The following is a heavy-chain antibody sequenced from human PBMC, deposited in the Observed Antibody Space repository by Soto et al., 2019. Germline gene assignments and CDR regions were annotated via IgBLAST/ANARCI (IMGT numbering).Heavy chain of an antibody. CDR1: GFIFNNYG. CDR3: TRDARGAISDSYFDT. D-gene: IGHD3-10*01. J-gene: IGHJ4*02. CDR2: ISAYNGNT. V-gene: IGHV1-18*04. Sequence: QVQLVQSGAEVKKPGASVRVSCKADGFIFNNYGITWVRQAPGQGLEWVGWISAYNGNTDSAEKFQGRVTMTTDTSTASAYLELRSLRFDDTAVYYCTRDARGAISDSYFDTWGQGTRVIFSS.